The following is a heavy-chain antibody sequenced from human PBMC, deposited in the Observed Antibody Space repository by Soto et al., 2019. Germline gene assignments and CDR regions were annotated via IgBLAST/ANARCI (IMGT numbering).Heavy chain of an antibody. CDR1: GGSISSYY. D-gene: IGHD6-19*01. V-gene: IGHV4-59*01. J-gene: IGHJ4*02. CDR3: ARDTPGVAVHY. CDR2: IYYSGST. Sequence: PSETLSLTCTVSGGSISSYYWSWIRQPPGKGLEWIGYIYYSGSTNYNPSLKSRVTISVDTSKNQFSLKLSSVTAADTAVYYCARDTPGVAVHYWGQGTLVTVSS.